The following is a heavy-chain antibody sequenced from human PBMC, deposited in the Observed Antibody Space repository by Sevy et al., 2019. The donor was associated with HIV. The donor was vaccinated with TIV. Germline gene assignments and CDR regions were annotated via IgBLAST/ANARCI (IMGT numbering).Heavy chain of an antibody. CDR2: ISAYNGNT. V-gene: IGHV1-18*01. D-gene: IGHD2-2*01. J-gene: IGHJ4*02. CDR3: ARPSYRYCSSTSCSGGGYYFDY. Sequence: ASLKVSCKASGYTFTSYGISWVRQAPGQGLEWMGWISAYNGNTNYAQKLQGRVTMTTDTSTSTAYMELRSLRSDDTAVYYCARPSYRYCSSTSCSGGGYYFDYWGQGTLVTVSS. CDR1: GYTFTSYG.